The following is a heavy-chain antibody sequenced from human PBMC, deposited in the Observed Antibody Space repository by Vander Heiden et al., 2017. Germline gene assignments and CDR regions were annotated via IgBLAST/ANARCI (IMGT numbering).Heavy chain of an antibody. CDR2: IYYSGST. J-gene: IGHJ4*02. CDR3: ARLRWSGDY. CDR1: GGSISSSSYF. D-gene: IGHD3-3*01. Sequence: QLQLQESGPGLVKPSETLSLTCTVSGGSISSSSYFWGWIRQPPGKGLEWSGSIYYSGSTYYNPSPKSRVTISIDTSKNQFSLKLSSVTAADTAVYYCARLRWSGDYWGQGTLVTVSS. V-gene: IGHV4-39*01.